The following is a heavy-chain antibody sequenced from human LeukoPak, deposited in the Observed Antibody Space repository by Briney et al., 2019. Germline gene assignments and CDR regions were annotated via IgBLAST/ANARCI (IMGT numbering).Heavy chain of an antibody. V-gene: IGHV3-21*01. CDR1: GFTFSTYS. D-gene: IGHD2-15*01. CDR2: ISSSSGFI. J-gene: IGHJ4*02. Sequence: GGSLRLSCAASGFTFSTYSMNWVRQAPGKGLEWVSSISSSSGFIYYADSLKGRFTISRDNAKNSLYLQMNSLRAEDTAVYYCARAVGYCSGGSCYSDYWGQGTLVTVSS. CDR3: ARAVGYCSGGSCYSDY.